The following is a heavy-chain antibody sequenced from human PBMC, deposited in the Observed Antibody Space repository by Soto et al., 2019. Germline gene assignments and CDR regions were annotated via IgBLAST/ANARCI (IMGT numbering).Heavy chain of an antibody. CDR2: INSDGSST. Sequence: EVQLVESGGGLVQPGESLRLSCAASGFTFSSNWMHWVRQAPGKGLVWVSRINSDGSSTSYAGSVKGRFTISRDNAKNTLYLQVNSLRAEDTAVYYCVRTSLVVAAATREDYWGQGNLGTVSS. J-gene: IGHJ4*02. D-gene: IGHD2-15*01. V-gene: IGHV3-74*01. CDR1: GFTFSSNW. CDR3: VRTSLVVAAATREDY.